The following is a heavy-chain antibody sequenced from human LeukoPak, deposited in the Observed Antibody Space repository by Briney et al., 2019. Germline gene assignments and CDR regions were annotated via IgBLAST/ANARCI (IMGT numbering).Heavy chain of an antibody. V-gene: IGHV4-39*07. CDR1: GGSISSSTYY. J-gene: IGHJ4*02. Sequence: SETLSLTCTVSGGSISSSTYYWGWIRRPPGKGLEWIGEINHSGSTNYNPSLKSRVTISVDTSKNQLSLKLSSVTAADTAVYYCARGEYSYPFDYWGQGTLVTVSS. CDR2: INHSGST. CDR3: ARGEYSYPFDY. D-gene: IGHD5-18*01.